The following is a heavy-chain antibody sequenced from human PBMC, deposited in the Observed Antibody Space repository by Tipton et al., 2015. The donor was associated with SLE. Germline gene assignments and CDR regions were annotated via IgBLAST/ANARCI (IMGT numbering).Heavy chain of an antibody. Sequence: GLVKPSETLSLNCGVSGESISDTYYWGWIRQPPGKGLEWIGSISHSGTINYNPSLKSRVTISVDTSKNQFSLKLTSVTAADTAMYYCARDKAYPGRPGDYWGQGTLVTVSS. D-gene: IGHD2-2*01. V-gene: IGHV4-38-2*02. CDR2: ISHSGTI. CDR3: ARDKAYPGRPGDY. CDR1: GESISDTYY. J-gene: IGHJ4*02.